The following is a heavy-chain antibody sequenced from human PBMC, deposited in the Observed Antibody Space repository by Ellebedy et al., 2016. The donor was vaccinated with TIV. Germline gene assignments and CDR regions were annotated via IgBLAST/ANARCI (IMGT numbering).Heavy chain of an antibody. CDR3: ARLVVTAGDYFDY. CDR1: GFTFSSYS. CDR2: ISSSSSYI. V-gene: IGHV3-21*01. D-gene: IGHD2-21*02. J-gene: IGHJ4*02. Sequence: GESLKISCAASGFTFSSYSMNWVRQAPGKGLEWVSSISSSSSYIYYADSVKGRFTISRDNAKNSLYLQMNRLRAEDTAVYYCARLVVTAGDYFDYWGQGTLVTVSS.